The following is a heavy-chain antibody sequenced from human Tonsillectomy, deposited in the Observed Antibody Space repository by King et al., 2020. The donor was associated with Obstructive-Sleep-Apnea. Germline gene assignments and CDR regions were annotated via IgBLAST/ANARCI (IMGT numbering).Heavy chain of an antibody. V-gene: IGHV3-64*01. Sequence: VQLVESGGGLVQPGGSLRLSCAASGFTFSSYAMHWVRQAPGKGLEYVSAISSNGGSTYYANSVKGRFTISRDNSKNTLYLQMGSLRAEDMAVYYCARDLVVGATLLVPGYYYYGMDVWGQGTTVTVSS. CDR1: GFTFSSYA. D-gene: IGHD2-15*01. CDR3: ARDLVVGATLLVPGYYYYGMDV. J-gene: IGHJ6*02. CDR2: ISSNGGST.